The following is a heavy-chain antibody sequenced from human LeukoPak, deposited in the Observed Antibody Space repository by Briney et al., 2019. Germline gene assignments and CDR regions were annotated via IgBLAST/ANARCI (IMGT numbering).Heavy chain of an antibody. CDR3: ATSPKWTAFEI. V-gene: IGHV3-15*07. D-gene: IGHD1-26*01. CDR2: IKSKIDGGTT. CDR1: GFTFNIAW. Sequence: GGSLRLSCAASGFTFNIAWMHWVRQAPGKGLEWVGRIKSKIDGGTTVYAAPVTGRFTISRDDSKNTVPLQMNSLKTEDTAVYYCATSPKWTAFEIWGQGTIITVSS. J-gene: IGHJ3*02.